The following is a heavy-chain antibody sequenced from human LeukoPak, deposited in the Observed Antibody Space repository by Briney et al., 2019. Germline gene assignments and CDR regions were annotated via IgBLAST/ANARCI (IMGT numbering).Heavy chain of an antibody. CDR3: ARGLYDILAGDDDAFDI. CDR2: MNPNSGNT. V-gene: IGHV1-8*01. D-gene: IGHD3-9*01. CDR1: GYTITSYD. Sequence: ASVKVSCRASGYTITSYDINWVRQATGQGLEWMGWMNPNSGNTGYAQKFQGRVTMTRNTSISTAYMELSSLRSADTAVYYCARGLYDILAGDDDAFDIWGQGTMVTVSS. J-gene: IGHJ3*02.